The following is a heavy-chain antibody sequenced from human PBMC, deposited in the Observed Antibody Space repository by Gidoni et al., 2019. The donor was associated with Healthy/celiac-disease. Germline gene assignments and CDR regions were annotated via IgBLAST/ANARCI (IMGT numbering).Heavy chain of an antibody. V-gene: IGHV1-2*02. Sequence: QVQLVQSGAEVKKPGASVKVSCKASGYTFTGYYMHWVRQAPGQGLEWMGWINPNSGGTNYAQKFQGRVTMTRDTSISTAYMELSRLRSDDTAVYYCARDEHPLYDFWSGYYTYYYYGMDVWGQGTTVTVSS. CDR1: GYTFTGYY. D-gene: IGHD3-3*01. CDR3: ARDEHPLYDFWSGYYTYYYYGMDV. J-gene: IGHJ6*02. CDR2: INPNSGGT.